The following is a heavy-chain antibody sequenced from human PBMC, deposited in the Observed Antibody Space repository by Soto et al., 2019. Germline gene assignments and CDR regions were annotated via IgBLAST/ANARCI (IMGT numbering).Heavy chain of an antibody. CDR2: IIPIFGTA. Sequence: SVKVSCKASGGTFSSYAISWVRQAPGQGLEWMGGIIPIFGTANYAQKFQGRVTITADKSTSTAYMELSSLRSEDTAVYYCARGLHESSSSSLHAFDIWGQGTMVTVSS. J-gene: IGHJ3*02. CDR3: ARGLHESSSSSLHAFDI. V-gene: IGHV1-69*06. CDR1: GGTFSSYA. D-gene: IGHD6-6*01.